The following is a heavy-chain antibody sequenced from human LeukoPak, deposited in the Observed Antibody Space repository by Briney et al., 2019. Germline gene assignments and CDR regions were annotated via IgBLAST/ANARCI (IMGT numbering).Heavy chain of an antibody. J-gene: IGHJ4*02. CDR1: GFTFSSYE. Sequence: PGGSLRLSCAASGFTFSSYEMNWVRQAPGKGLEWVSYISSSGSTIYYADSIRGRFTISGDNAKNSLYLQMNSLRAEDTAVYYCANGYSSTWYSFDYWGQGTLVTVSS. CDR2: ISSSGSTI. CDR3: ANGYSSTWYSFDY. D-gene: IGHD6-13*01. V-gene: IGHV3-48*03.